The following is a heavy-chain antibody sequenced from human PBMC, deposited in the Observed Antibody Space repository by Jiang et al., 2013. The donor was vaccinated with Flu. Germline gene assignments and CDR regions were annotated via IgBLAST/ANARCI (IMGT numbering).Heavy chain of an antibody. CDR1: GYSFYQLL. D-gene: IGHD5-18*01. CDR2: IDPSDSYT. CDR3: ASLGYSHYGMDV. V-gene: IGHV5-10-1*01. Sequence: LRISCKGSGYSFYQLLDQLGAQMPERLSGWEIDPSDSYTNYSPSFQGHVTISADKSISTAYLQWSSLKASDTAMYYCASLGYSHYGMDVWGQGTTVTVSS. J-gene: IGHJ6*02.